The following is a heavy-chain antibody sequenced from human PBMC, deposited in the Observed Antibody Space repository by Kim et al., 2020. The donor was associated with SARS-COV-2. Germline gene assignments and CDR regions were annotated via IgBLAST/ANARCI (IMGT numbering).Heavy chain of an antibody. CDR2: VYYSGSA. D-gene: IGHD3-22*01. CDR1: GGSISSGSYY. J-gene: IGHJ4*02. CDR3: ARTHQETSYYDPRGYYFSGYYFDY. V-gene: IGHV4-39*01. Sequence: SETLSLTCTVSGGSISSGSYYWGWIRQPPGKGLEWIGTVYYSGSANYNPSLKSRVTTSVDTSKNQFSLKLSSVTAADTAVYYCARTHQETSYYDPRGYYFSGYYFDYWGQGTLVTVSS.